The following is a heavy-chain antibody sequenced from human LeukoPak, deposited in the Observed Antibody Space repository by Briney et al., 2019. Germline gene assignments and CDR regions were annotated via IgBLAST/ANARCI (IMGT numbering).Heavy chain of an antibody. V-gene: IGHV3-74*01. CDR1: GFTFSSYW. CDR2: INRDGSST. CDR3: TSLEGYCSGGSCNYGMDV. J-gene: IGHJ6*04. Sequence: PGGSLRLSYAASGFTFSSYWMHWVRQAPGKGLVWVSRINRDGSSTNYADSVKGRFTISRDNAKNTLYLQMDSLRAEDTAVYYCTSLEGYCSGGSCNYGMDVWGTGTTVTVSS. D-gene: IGHD2-15*01.